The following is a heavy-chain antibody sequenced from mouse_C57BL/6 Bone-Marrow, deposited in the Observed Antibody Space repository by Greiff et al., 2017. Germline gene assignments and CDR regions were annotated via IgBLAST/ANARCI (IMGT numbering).Heavy chain of an antibody. D-gene: IGHD4-1*01. V-gene: IGHV8-8*01. CDR3: GRTRWDVEYTMGY. Sequence: QVTLKVSGPGILQPSQTLSLTCSFFGFSLSSSGMGVGWIRQPSGKGLEWLSHIWWDDDKRYNPALKSRLTISKDTSSNQVFLKIASVDTADTATYYCGRTRWDVEYTMGYWGQGTTDAVSS. CDR1: GFSLSSSGMG. J-gene: IGHJ4*01. CDR2: IWWDDDK.